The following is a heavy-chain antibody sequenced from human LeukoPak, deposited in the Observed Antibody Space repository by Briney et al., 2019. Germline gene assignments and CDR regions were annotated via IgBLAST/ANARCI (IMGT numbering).Heavy chain of an antibody. CDR1: GYTFTGYY. CDR3: ARDWGSPIGQQRARFDP. V-gene: IGHV1-2*02. Sequence: ASVKVSFKASGYTFTGYYMHWVRQAPGQGLELMGWINPNSGGTNYERKFLGRVTMTRDTSISTAYMELSRLRSDDTAVYYCARDWGSPIGQQRARFDPWGQGTLVTVSS. D-gene: IGHD3-16*01. J-gene: IGHJ5*02. CDR2: INPNSGGT.